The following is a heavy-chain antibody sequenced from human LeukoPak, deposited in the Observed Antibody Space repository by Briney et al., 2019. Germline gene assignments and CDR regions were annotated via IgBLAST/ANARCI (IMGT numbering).Heavy chain of an antibody. Sequence: GRSLRLSCAASGFTFSSYAMHWVRQAPGKGLEWVAVISDDGSNKYYGDSVEGRFTISRDNSKNTVYLQMNSLRAEDTAVYYCAKDRYSSGWYSDFDYWGQGTLVTVSS. CDR3: AKDRYSSGWYSDFDY. V-gene: IGHV3-30*18. CDR1: GFTFSSYA. J-gene: IGHJ4*02. D-gene: IGHD6-19*01. CDR2: ISDDGSNK.